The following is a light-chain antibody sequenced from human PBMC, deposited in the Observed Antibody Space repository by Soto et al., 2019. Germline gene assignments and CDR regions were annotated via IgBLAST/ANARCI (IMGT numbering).Light chain of an antibody. J-gene: IGKJ2*01. CDR1: QSISPY. V-gene: IGKV1-39*01. CDR3: QQTFSPPIFP. Sequence: DILLTQSPSSLSASVGDRVTITCRASQSISPYLNWYQKRPGEAPNLLSYADSTLQSGVPSRFSGSGSGTDFTLTISSLQPEDFATYYGQQTFSPPIFPFGQGTEL. CDR2: ADS.